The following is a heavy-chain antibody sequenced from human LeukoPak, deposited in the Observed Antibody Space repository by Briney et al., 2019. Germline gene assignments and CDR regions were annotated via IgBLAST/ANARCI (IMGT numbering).Heavy chain of an antibody. CDR2: IIPIFGTA. D-gene: IGHD6-19*01. V-gene: IGHV1-69*13. Sequence: SVKVSCKASGGTFSSYAISWVRQPPGQGLEWMGGIIPIFGTANYAQKFQGRVTITADESTSTAYMELSSLRSEDTAVYYCATSGEQWLDDPWGQGTLVTVSS. J-gene: IGHJ5*02. CDR1: GGTFSSYA. CDR3: ATSGEQWLDDP.